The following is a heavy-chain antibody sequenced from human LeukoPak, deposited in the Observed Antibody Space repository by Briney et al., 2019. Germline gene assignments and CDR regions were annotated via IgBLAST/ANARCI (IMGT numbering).Heavy chain of an antibody. J-gene: IGHJ3*01. Sequence: PGGSLRLSCAASGFTFSSYAMNWARQAPGKGLEWVASINHNGNVNYYADVVKGRFTISRDNAKNSLNSLRAEDTAVYYCARSSYSSSSSVWGQGTMVTVSS. D-gene: IGHD6-6*01. CDR3: ARSSYSSSSSV. V-gene: IGHV3-7*03. CDR1: GFTFSSYA. CDR2: INHNGNVN.